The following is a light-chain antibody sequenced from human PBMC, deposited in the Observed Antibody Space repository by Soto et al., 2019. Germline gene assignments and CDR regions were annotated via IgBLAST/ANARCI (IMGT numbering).Light chain of an antibody. J-gene: IGKJ1*01. Sequence: DIQMTQSPSSVSASVGDRVTITCRASQDISGWLAWFQQKPGKAPNLLIYAASILQSWVPSRFSGSGSGTDFTLTITYLQPEDFATYYCQQANSFPWTFDQGTTVEL. V-gene: IGKV1D-12*01. CDR2: AAS. CDR1: QDISGW. CDR3: QQANSFPWT.